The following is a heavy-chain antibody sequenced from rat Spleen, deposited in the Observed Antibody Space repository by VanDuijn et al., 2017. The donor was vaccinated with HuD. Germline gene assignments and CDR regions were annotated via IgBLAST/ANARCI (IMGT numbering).Heavy chain of an antibody. CDR1: GFAFSDYN. CDR3: ARPNYGYPFAY. Sequence: EVQLVESGGGLVQPGRSLQLSCASSGFAFSDYNISWVRQAPKKGLEWVATISYDGSGTFYRDSVKGRFTISRDNARSTLYLQMDSLRSEDKATYYCARPNYGYPFAYWGQGTLVTVSS. J-gene: IGHJ3*01. CDR2: ISYDGSGT. D-gene: IGHD1-11*01. V-gene: IGHV5-7*01.